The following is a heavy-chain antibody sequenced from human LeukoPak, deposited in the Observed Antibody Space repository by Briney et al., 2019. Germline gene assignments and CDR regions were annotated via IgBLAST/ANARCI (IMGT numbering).Heavy chain of an antibody. Sequence: ASVKVFCKASGYTFTSYYMHWVRQAPGQGLEWMGIINPSGGSTSYAQKFQGRVTMTRDTSTSTVYMELSSLRSEDTAVYYCAVGGRQLVTLDYWGQGTLVTVSS. CDR1: GYTFTSYY. J-gene: IGHJ4*02. CDR3: AVGGRQLVTLDY. CDR2: INPSGGST. D-gene: IGHD6-13*01. V-gene: IGHV1-46*01.